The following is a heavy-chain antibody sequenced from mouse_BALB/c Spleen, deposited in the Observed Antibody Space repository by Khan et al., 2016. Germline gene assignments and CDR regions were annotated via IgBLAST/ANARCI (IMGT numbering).Heavy chain of an antibody. Sequence: QLEESGGGLVQPGGSMKLSCVASGFTFSSYWMSWVRQSPEKGLEWVAEIRLKSDNYATHYAESVKGKFTISRDDSKSRLYLQMNSLRAEDTRIYYCTTVVPDHWGQGTTLTVSS. V-gene: IGHV6-6*02. CDR2: IRLKSDNYAT. D-gene: IGHD1-1*01. CDR3: TTVVPDH. J-gene: IGHJ2*01. CDR1: GFTFSSYW.